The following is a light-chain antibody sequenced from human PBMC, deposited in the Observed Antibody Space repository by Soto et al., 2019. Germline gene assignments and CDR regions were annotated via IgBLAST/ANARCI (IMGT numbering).Light chain of an antibody. CDR3: QQYGSSPPT. Sequence: EIVLTQSPGTLSLSPGERATLSCRASQSVTSSLVWYQQKPGQAPRLLMYDASNRATGIPARFSGSGSGTDFTLTISSLEPEDSALYYCQQYGSSPPTFGQGTKVEIK. J-gene: IGKJ1*01. CDR2: DAS. V-gene: IGKV3-11*01. CDR1: QSVTSS.